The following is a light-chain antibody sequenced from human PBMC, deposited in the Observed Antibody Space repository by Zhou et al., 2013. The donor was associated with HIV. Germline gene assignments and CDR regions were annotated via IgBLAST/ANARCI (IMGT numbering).Light chain of an antibody. CDR1: QGISSY. J-gene: IGKJ5*01. CDR3: QQLNSYPQT. V-gene: IGKV1-9*01. CDR2: AAS. Sequence: DIQLTQSPSFLSASVGDRVTITCRASQGISSYLAWYQQRSGKAPKLLIYAASTLQSGVPSRFSGSGSGTEFTLTISSLQPEDFATYYCQQLNSYPQTFGQGTRLEIK.